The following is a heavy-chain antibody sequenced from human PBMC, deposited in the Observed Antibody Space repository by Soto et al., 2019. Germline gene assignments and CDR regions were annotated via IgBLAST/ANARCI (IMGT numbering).Heavy chain of an antibody. D-gene: IGHD7-27*01. CDR1: GFAFSGYA. V-gene: IGHV3-23*01. CDR2: ISTTGDRT. CDR3: AKDLRGDDLGRDY. J-gene: IGHJ4*02. Sequence: EVQMLQTGGGLVQPGGSLRLSCEASGFAFSGYAMSWVRQAPGRGLEWVSAISTTGDRTYYADPVKGRFTISRDNSKNTLYLQMPSLRAEDTAVYYCAKDLRGDDLGRDYWGQGALVTVSS.